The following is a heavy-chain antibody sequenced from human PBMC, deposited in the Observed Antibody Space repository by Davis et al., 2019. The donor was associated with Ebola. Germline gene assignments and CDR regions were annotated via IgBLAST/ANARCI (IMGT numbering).Heavy chain of an antibody. Sequence: GESLKISCAASGFTFSSYAMSWVRQAPGKGLEWVSAISGSGGSTYYADSVKGRFIISRDNSKKTLYLQMNSLRAEDTAVYYCAKSGLSFGVVKYHYGMDVWGKGTTVTVSS. D-gene: IGHD3-3*01. CDR2: ISGSGGST. CDR1: GFTFSSYA. CDR3: AKSGLSFGVVKYHYGMDV. V-gene: IGHV3-23*01. J-gene: IGHJ6*04.